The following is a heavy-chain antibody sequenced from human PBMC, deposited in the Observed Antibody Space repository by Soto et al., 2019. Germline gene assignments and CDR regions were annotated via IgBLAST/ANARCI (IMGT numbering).Heavy chain of an antibody. J-gene: IGHJ6*02. CDR1: GGTFSSYA. CDR3: ASGEATVTTSYYYGMDV. D-gene: IGHD4-4*01. Sequence: SVKVSCKASGGTFSSYAISLVRQAPGQGLEWMGGIIPIFGTANYAQKFQGRVTITADKSTSTAYMELSSLRSEDTAVYYCASGEATVTTSYYYGMDVWGHGTTATVSS. CDR2: IIPIFGTA. V-gene: IGHV1-69*06.